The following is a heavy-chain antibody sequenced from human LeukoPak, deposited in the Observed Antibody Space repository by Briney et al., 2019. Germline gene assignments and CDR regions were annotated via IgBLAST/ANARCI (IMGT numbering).Heavy chain of an antibody. D-gene: IGHD2-15*01. CDR2: IYTSGST. CDR1: GGSISSYY. J-gene: IGHJ6*03. CDR3: AREVRGYCSGGSCYQGANYYYYYMDV. Sequence: SETLSLTCTVSGGSISSYYWSWIRQPAGKGLEWIGRIYTSGSTNYNPSLKSRVTMSVDTSKNQFSLKLSSVTAADTAVYYCAREVRGYCSGGSCYQGANYYYYYMDVWGKGTTVTVSS. V-gene: IGHV4-4*07.